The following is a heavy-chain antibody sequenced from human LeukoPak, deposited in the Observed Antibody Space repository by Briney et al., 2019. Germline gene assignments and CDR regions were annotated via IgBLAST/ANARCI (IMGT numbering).Heavy chain of an antibody. D-gene: IGHD5-24*01. CDR1: GYTFTSNY. J-gene: IGHJ5*02. CDR3: ARDNSVRDEAWWFNA. V-gene: IGHV1-46*01. CDR2: ISPSGGST. Sequence: ASVKVSCKAFGYTFTSNYMHWVRQAPGQGPEWAGVISPSGGSTTYAQKFQGRVTLTRDMSTSTDYLELSSLRSEDTAVYYCARDNSVRDEAWWFNAWGQGTLVTVSS.